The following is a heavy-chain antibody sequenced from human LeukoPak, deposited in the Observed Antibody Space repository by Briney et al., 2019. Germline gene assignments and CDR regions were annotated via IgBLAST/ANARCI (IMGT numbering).Heavy chain of an antibody. J-gene: IGHJ4*02. CDR1: GFTFSSYA. D-gene: IGHD4-17*01. CDR2: ISGSGGST. CDR3: AKDQGYGDYAAAYDY. Sequence: PGGSLRLSCAASGFTFSSYAMSWVRQAPGKGLEWVSAISGSGGSTYYADSVKGRFTISRDNSKNTLYLQMTSLRAEDTAGYYCAKDQGYGDYAAAYDYWGQGTLVTVSS. V-gene: IGHV3-23*01.